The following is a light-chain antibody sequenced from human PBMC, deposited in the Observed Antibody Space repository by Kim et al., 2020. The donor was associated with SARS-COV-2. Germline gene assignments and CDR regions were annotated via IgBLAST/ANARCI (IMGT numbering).Light chain of an antibody. CDR2: GKN. CDR3: NSRDSSGNHVV. V-gene: IGLV3-19*01. J-gene: IGLJ2*01. CDR1: SLRSYC. Sequence: ALGQTVRITCHGDSLRSYCASWYQQKPGQAPVLVIYGKNNRPSGIPDRFSGSSSGNTASLTITGAQAEDEADYYCNSRDSSGNHVVFGGGTQLTVL.